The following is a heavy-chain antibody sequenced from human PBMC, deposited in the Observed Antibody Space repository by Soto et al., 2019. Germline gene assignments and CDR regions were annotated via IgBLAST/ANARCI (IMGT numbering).Heavy chain of an antibody. CDR3: ARSYRGYNWNYLSLDY. D-gene: IGHD1-7*01. J-gene: IGHJ4*02. Sequence: PGGSLRLSCAASGFTFSSYAMHWVRQAPGKGLEWVAVISYDGSNKYYADSVKGRFTISRDNSKNTLYLQMNSLRAEDTAVYYCARSYRGYNWNYLSLDYWGQGTLVTVSS. CDR1: GFTFSSYA. V-gene: IGHV3-30-3*01. CDR2: ISYDGSNK.